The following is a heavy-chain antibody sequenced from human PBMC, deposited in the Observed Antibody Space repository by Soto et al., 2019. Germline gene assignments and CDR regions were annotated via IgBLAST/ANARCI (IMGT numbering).Heavy chain of an antibody. Sequence: QVQLVQSGAEVKKPGASVKVSCKASGYTFTSYGISWVRQAPGQGLEWMGWISAYNGNTNYAQKLQGRVTMTTDTSTSTAYMELRSLRSDDTAVYYCARVKGPYCSSTSCYTLRGMAVWGQGTTVTVSS. CDR2: ISAYNGNT. CDR1: GYTFTSYG. V-gene: IGHV1-18*04. CDR3: ARVKGPYCSSTSCYTLRGMAV. J-gene: IGHJ6*02. D-gene: IGHD2-2*02.